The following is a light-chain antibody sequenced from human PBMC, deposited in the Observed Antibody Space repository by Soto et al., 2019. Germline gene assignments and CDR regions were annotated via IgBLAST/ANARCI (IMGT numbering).Light chain of an antibody. CDR1: QSLLGSNGYNY. CDR3: QQYNSWPLT. CDR2: LAS. Sequence: DIVMTQSPLSLPVTPGESASISCRSSQSLLGSNGYNYLDWYVQKPGQSPQLLISLASNRASGVPDRFSGSGAGTDFTLTISSLQSEDFAVYYCQQYNSWPLTFGGGTKVDIK. J-gene: IGKJ4*01. V-gene: IGKV2-28*01.